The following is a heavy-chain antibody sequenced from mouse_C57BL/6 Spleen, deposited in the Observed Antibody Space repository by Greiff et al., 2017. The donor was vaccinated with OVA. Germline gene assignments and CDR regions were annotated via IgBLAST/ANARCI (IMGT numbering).Heavy chain of an antibody. CDR2: IWSGGST. Sequence: VKLVESGPGLVQPSQSLSITCTVSGFSLTSYGVHWVRQSPGKGLEWLGVIWSGGSTDYNAAFISRLSISKDNSKSQVFFKMNSLQADDTAIYYCARNWAAQATGFAYWGQGTLVTVSA. CDR1: GFSLTSYG. V-gene: IGHV2-2*01. CDR3: ARNWAAQATGFAY. D-gene: IGHD3-2*02. J-gene: IGHJ3*01.